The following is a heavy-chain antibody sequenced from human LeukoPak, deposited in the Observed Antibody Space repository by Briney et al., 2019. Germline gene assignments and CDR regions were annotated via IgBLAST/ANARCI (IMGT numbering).Heavy chain of an antibody. Sequence: GGSLRLSCTASGFIVSSNYMSWVRQAPGKGLEWVSIIYNSGTTYYADSVKGRFTISRDNAKNSLYLQMNSLRAEDTAVYYCARDRLSSLLDYYYYMDVWGKGTTVTVSS. CDR3: ARDRLSSLLDYYYYMDV. CDR1: GFIVSSNY. J-gene: IGHJ6*03. V-gene: IGHV3-53*01. CDR2: IYNSGTT.